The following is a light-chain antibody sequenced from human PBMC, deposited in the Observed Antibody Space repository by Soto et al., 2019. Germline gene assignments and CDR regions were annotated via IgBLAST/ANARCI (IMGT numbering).Light chain of an antibody. CDR1: QSISSY. Sequence: DIQMTQSPSSLSASVGDRVTITCLASQSISSYLNWYQQKPRKAPKLLIYKASTLKSGVPSRFSGSGSGTEFTLTISSLQPDDFATYYCQHYNSYSEAFGQGTKVDIK. J-gene: IGKJ1*01. V-gene: IGKV1-5*03. CDR2: KAS. CDR3: QHYNSYSEA.